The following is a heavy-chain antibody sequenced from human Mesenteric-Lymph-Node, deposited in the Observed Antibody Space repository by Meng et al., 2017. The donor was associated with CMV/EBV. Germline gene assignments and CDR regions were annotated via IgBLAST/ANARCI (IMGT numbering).Heavy chain of an antibody. D-gene: IGHD6-6*01. J-gene: IGHJ5*02. CDR2: INHSGST. CDR3: ARGVFVAARFDP. V-gene: IGHV4-34*01. Sequence: LTCAVYGGSFSGCYWSWIRQPPGKGLEWIGEINHSGSTNYNPSLKSRVTISVDTSKNQFSLKLSSMTAADTAVYYCARGVFVAARFDPWGQGTLVTVSS. CDR1: GGSFSGCY.